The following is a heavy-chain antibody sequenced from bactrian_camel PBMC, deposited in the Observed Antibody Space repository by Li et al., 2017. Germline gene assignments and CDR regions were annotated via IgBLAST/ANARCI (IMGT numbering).Heavy chain of an antibody. Sequence: VQLVESGGGLVQPGGSLRLSCAASGFTFGDFYMSWARQAPGKGLEWVSAINSGGGSTYYADSVKGRFTISRDNAKNTLYLQMNSLKPEDTAMYFCAATRVLPGWGWDGAYEYDSWGQGTQVTVS. CDR1: GFTFGDFY. V-gene: IGHV3S40*01. CDR3: AATRVLPGWGWDGAYEYDS. CDR2: INSGGGST. D-gene: IGHD5*01. J-gene: IGHJ4*01.